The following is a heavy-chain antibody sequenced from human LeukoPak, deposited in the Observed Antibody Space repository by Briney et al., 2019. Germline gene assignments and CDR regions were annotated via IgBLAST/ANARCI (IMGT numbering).Heavy chain of an antibody. CDR1: GYTFTGYY. J-gene: IGHJ3*02. CDR2: INPNSGGT. Sequence: VASVKVSCKASGYTFTGYYMHWVRQAPGQGLEWMGWINPNSGGTNYAQKFQGRVTMTRDTSISTAYMELSRLRSDDTAVYYCARSMTTVTTVAFDIWGQGTMVTVSS. CDR3: ARSMTTVTTVAFDI. D-gene: IGHD4-17*01. V-gene: IGHV1-2*02.